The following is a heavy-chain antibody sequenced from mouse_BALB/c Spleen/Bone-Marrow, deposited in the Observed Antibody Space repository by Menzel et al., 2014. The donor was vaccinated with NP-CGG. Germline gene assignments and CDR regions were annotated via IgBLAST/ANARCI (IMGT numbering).Heavy chain of an antibody. CDR1: GYTFISYW. CDR3: ARWGDDGTFDY. CDR2: INPSTGYT. Sequence: QVQLQQSGAELAKPGASVKMSCKASGYTFISYWMHWVKQRPGQGLEWIGYINPSTGYTEYNQEFKDKATLTADKSSSTAYMQLSSLTSEDSAVYYCARWGDDGTFDYWGQGTTLTVSS. D-gene: IGHD2-12*01. V-gene: IGHV1-7*01. J-gene: IGHJ2*01.